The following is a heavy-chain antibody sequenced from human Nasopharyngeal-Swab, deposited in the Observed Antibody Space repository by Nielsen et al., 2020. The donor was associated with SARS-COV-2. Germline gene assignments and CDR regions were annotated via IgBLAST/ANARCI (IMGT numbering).Heavy chain of an antibody. CDR3: AKRGAFLEILTGYPPIDY. CDR2: ISYEGSLK. V-gene: IGHV3-30*18. D-gene: IGHD3-9*01. CDR1: GITLNNHG. J-gene: IGHJ4*02. Sequence: GGSLRLSCAASGITLNNHGMHWVRQAPGRGLEWVAVISYEGSLKNYADSVKGRFTIARDNSKRTVYLQMNRLRVEDTAVYYCAKRGAFLEILTGYPPIDYWGVGTLVIVSS.